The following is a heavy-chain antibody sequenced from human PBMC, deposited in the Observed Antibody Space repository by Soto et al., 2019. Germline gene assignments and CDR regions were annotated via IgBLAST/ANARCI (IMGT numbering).Heavy chain of an antibody. D-gene: IGHD3-10*01. V-gene: IGHV4-4*02. Sequence: SETLSLTCAVSGGSISSSNWWSWVRQTPGKGLEWIGEIYHSGSTNYNPSLKSRVTISVDKSKNQFSLKLSSVTAADTAVYYCAKLMGMVRGVIIDYYYGMDVWGQGTTLTVSS. J-gene: IGHJ6*02. CDR1: GGSISSSNW. CDR2: IYHSGST. CDR3: AKLMGMVRGVIIDYYYGMDV.